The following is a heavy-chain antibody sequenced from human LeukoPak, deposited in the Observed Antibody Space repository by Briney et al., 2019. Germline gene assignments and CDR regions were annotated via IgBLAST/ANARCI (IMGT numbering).Heavy chain of an antibody. CDR2: VSYSGST. Sequence: PWESLSLTCTVSGGSFSSYYWSWLRQPPGKGLEWVGYVSYSGSTNYNPSINSRVTISVDTTKYQFSLKLSSVTAASTAIYCVAIRCYVWGSYFFDYWGQETLDTVSS. V-gene: IGHV4-59*12. CDR1: GGSFSSYY. D-gene: IGHD3-16*01. J-gene: IGHJ4*02. CDR3: AIRCYVWGSYFFDY.